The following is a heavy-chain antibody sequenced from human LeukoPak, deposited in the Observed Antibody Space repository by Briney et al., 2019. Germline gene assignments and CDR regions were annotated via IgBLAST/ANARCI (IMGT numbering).Heavy chain of an antibody. V-gene: IGHV4-59*01. CDR1: GGSISSYY. CDR3: AGQLWSHWYFDL. Sequence: SETLSLTCTVSGGSISSYYWSWIRQPPGKGLEWIGYIYYSGSTNYNPSLKSRVTISVDTSKNRFSLKLSSVTAADTAVYYCAGQLWSHWYFDLWGRGTLVTVSS. D-gene: IGHD5-18*01. CDR2: IYYSGST. J-gene: IGHJ2*01.